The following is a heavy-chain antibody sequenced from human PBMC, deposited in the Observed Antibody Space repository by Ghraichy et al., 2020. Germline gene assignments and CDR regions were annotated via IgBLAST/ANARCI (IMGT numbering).Heavy chain of an antibody. J-gene: IGHJ4*02. V-gene: IGHV1-69*13. D-gene: IGHD6-19*01. CDR3: ARDQRIGIAVAVYFDY. Sequence: SVKVSCKASGGTFSSYAISWVRQAPGQGLEWMGGIIPIFGTANYAQKFQGRVTITADESTSTAYMELSSLRSEDTAVYYCARDQRIGIAVAVYFDYWGQGTLVTVSS. CDR1: GGTFSSYA. CDR2: IIPIFGTA.